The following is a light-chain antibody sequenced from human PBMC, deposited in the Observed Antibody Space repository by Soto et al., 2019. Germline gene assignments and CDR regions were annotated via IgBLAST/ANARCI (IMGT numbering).Light chain of an antibody. CDR1: QSIVTY. V-gene: IGKV1-39*01. CDR3: QQYDSSSPT. CDR2: AAS. J-gene: IGKJ2*01. Sequence: DIQMTQSPDSLSASVGDRVTIACRASQSIVTYLNWYQQKPGKAPNLLVYAASSLQSGVPSRFSGSGSGTEFTLTIRSLQPDDFATYYCQQYDSSSPTFGQGTKLEIK.